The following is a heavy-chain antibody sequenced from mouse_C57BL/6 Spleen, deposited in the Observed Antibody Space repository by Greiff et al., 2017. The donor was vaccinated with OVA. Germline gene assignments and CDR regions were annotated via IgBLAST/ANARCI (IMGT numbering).Heavy chain of an antibody. J-gene: IGHJ1*01. CDR2: IYPGDGDT. CDR3: ARAGTLPYWYFDV. Sequence: VQRVESGPELVKPGASVKISCKASGYAFSSSWMNWVKQRPGKGLEWIGRIYPGDGDTNYNGKFKGKATLTADKSSSTAYMQLSSLTSEDSAVYFCARAGTLPYWYFDVWGSGTTVTVSS. D-gene: IGHD4-1*01. V-gene: IGHV1-82*01. CDR1: GYAFSSSW.